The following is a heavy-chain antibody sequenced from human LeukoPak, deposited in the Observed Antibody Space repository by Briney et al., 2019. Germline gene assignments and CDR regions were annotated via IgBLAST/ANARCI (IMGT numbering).Heavy chain of an antibody. CDR1: GFTFSSYW. CDR2: IKQDGSGK. Sequence: PGGSLRLSCAASGFTFSSYWMSWVRQAPGKGLEWVANIKQDGSGKYYVDSVKGRFTISRDNAKNSLYLQMNSLRAEDTAVYYCARDQAAATDYFDYWGQGTLVTVSS. CDR3: ARDQAAATDYFDY. J-gene: IGHJ4*02. V-gene: IGHV3-7*01. D-gene: IGHD2-15*01.